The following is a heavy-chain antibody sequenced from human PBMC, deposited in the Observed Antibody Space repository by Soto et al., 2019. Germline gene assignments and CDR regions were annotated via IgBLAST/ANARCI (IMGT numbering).Heavy chain of an antibody. D-gene: IGHD3-22*01. Sequence: GGSVRLSCAASGFTFSSYGMHWVRQAPGKGLEWVAVIWYDGSNKYYADSVKGRFTISRDNSKNTLYLQMNSLRAEDTAVYYCARGPYYDSSGYYYVGQDLDYWGQGNLVTVSS. CDR1: GFTFSSYG. CDR2: IWYDGSNK. V-gene: IGHV3-33*01. CDR3: ARGPYYDSSGYYYVGQDLDY. J-gene: IGHJ4*02.